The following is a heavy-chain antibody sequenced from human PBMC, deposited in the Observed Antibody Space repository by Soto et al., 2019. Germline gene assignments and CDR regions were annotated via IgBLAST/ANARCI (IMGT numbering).Heavy chain of an antibody. CDR3: ARGPLLWGDV. Sequence: QVQLVQSGAEVKKPGASVKVSCKASGYTFTNYAMHWVRQAPGQRLEWMGWINAGNGNTKYSQKFQGRVTITRDTSASTAYMELSRLRSEDTAVYSCARGPLLWGDVWGQGTTVTVSS. CDR2: INAGNGNT. D-gene: IGHD3-10*01. V-gene: IGHV1-3*01. CDR1: GYTFTNYA. J-gene: IGHJ6*02.